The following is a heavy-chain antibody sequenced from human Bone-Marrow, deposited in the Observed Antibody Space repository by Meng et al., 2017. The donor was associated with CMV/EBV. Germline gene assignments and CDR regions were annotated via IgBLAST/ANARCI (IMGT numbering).Heavy chain of an antibody. CDR3: ARERKSGRFHLPNYFDY. D-gene: IGHD3-3*01. CDR1: GFTFSSYA. J-gene: IGHJ4*02. V-gene: IGHV3-23*01. CDR2: ISGSGGST. Sequence: LSLTCAASGFTFSSYAMSWVRQAPGKGLEWVSAISGSGGSTYYADSVKGRFTISRDNSKNTLYLQMNSLRAEDTAVYYCARERKSGRFHLPNYFDYWGQGTLVTVSS.